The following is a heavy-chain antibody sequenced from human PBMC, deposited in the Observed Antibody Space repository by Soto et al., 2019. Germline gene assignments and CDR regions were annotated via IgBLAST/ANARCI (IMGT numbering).Heavy chain of an antibody. CDR2: ISAYNGNT. J-gene: IGHJ6*02. CDR1: GYTFSNYG. V-gene: IGHV1-18*01. CDR3: AREAVVVAATYYYYGMDV. D-gene: IGHD2-15*01. Sequence: ASVKVSCKTSGYTFSNYGISWVRQAPGQGLEWMGWISAYNGNTNYAQKLQGRVTMTTDTSTSTAYMELRSLRSDDTAVYYCAREAVVVAATYYYYGMDVWGQGTTVTVSS.